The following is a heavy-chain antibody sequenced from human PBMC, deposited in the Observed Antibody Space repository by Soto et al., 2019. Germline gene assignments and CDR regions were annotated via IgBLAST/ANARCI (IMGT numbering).Heavy chain of an antibody. CDR2: INPSGGST. J-gene: IGHJ3*02. D-gene: IGHD3-22*01. CDR1: GYTFTSYY. Sequence: ASVKVSCKASGYTFTSYYMHWVQQAPGQGLEWMGIINPSGGSTSYAQKFQGRVTMTRDTSTSTVYMELSSLRSEDTAVYYCARDRFYDSSGYSDAFDIWGQGTMVTVSS. CDR3: ARDRFYDSSGYSDAFDI. V-gene: IGHV1-46*01.